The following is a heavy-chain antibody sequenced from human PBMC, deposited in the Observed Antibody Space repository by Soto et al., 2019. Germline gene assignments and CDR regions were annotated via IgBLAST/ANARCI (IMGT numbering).Heavy chain of an antibody. D-gene: IGHD6-19*01. CDR3: SPASGGGEFDC. Sequence: EVQVVESGGDLIQPGGSLRLSCAASGFTFRSYGMIWVRQAPGKGLEWVSSIDYSGVSPNYADSVRGRFTISRDNSKNTLYLPMNNVRADDTGKYYCSPASGGGEFDCWGQGTLVTVSS. CDR1: GFTFRSYG. V-gene: IGHV3-23*04. J-gene: IGHJ4*02. CDR2: IDYSGVSP.